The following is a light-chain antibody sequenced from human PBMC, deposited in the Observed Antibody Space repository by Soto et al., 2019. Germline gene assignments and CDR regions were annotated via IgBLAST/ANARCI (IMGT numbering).Light chain of an antibody. CDR2: AAS. CDR3: QQYGSAPFT. Sequence: DIQMTQSPSSVSASVGDRVTITCRASERINTYLAWYQQQPGKAPKLLIYAASSLQSGVPSRFSGSGSGKEFTLTISNLQPEDFAVYYCQQYGSAPFTFGGGTKVDIK. CDR1: ERINTY. V-gene: IGKV1-12*01. J-gene: IGKJ4*01.